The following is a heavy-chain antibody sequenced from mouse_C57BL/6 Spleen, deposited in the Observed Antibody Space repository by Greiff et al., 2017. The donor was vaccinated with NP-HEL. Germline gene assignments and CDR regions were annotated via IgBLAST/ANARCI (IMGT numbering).Heavy chain of an antibody. V-gene: IGHV1-59*01. Sequence: VQLQQPGAELVRPGTSVKLSCKASGYTFTSYWMHWVKQRPGQGLEWIGVIDPSDSYTNYNQKFKGKATLTVDTSSSTAYMQLSSLTSEDSAVYYCARTHYYGSSYAMDYWGQGTSVTVSS. CDR1: GYTFTSYW. J-gene: IGHJ4*01. D-gene: IGHD1-1*01. CDR2: IDPSDSYT. CDR3: ARTHYYGSSYAMDY.